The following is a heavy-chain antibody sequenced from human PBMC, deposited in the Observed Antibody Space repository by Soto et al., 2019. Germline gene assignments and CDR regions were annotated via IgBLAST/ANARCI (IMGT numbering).Heavy chain of an antibody. CDR3: ARRYGGNLDY. V-gene: IGHV4-59*08. CDR1: GGSFSGYY. CDR2: IYYSGST. J-gene: IGHJ4*02. D-gene: IGHD1-26*01. Sequence: PSESLSLTCAVYGGSFSGYYWSWIRQPPGKGLEWIGYIYYSGSTNYNPSLKSRVTISVDTSKNQFSLKLSSVTAADTAVYYCARRYGGNLDYWGQGTLVPVSS.